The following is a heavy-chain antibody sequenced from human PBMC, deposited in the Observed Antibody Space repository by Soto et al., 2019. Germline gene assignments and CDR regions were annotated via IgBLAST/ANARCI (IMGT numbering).Heavy chain of an antibody. Sequence: SETLSLTCTASGGSISSANYYWNWIRQHPGKGLEWIGYINYRGSTHYNPSLKSRVTISVDTSKNQFSLKLTSVTAADTAVYYCARVSVVGRIDYYYGMDVWGHGTTVTVSS. CDR1: GGSISSANYY. CDR3: ARVSVVGRIDYYYGMDV. V-gene: IGHV4-31*03. CDR2: INYRGST. D-gene: IGHD6-19*01. J-gene: IGHJ6*02.